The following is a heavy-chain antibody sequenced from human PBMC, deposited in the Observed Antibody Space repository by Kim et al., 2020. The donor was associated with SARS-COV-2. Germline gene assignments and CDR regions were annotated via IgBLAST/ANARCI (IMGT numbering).Heavy chain of an antibody. CDR2: INSDGSST. V-gene: IGHV3-74*01. Sequence: GGSLRLSCAASGFTFSSYWMHWVRQAPGKGLVWVSRINSDGSSTSYADSVKGRFTISRDNAKNTLYLQMNSLRAEDTAVYYCAREGYYDYVWGSPYGMDVWGQGTTVTVSS. J-gene: IGHJ6*02. CDR3: AREGYYDYVWGSPYGMDV. CDR1: GFTFSSYW. D-gene: IGHD3-16*01.